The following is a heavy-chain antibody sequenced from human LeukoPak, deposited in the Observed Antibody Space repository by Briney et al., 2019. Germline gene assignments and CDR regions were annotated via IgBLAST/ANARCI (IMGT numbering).Heavy chain of an antibody. CDR3: ARARDYYDSSGYYPFDY. CDR2: INHSGST. J-gene: IGHJ4*02. CDR1: SGSFSGYY. V-gene: IGHV4-34*01. D-gene: IGHD3-22*01. Sequence: SETLSLTCAVYSGSFSGYYWSWIRQPPGKGLEWIGEINHSGSTNYNPSLKSRVTISVDTSKNQFSLKLSSVTAADTAVYYCARARDYYDSSGYYPFDYWGQGTLVTVSS.